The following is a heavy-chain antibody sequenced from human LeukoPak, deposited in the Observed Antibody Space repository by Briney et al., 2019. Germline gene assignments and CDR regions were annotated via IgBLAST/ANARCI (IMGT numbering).Heavy chain of an antibody. V-gene: IGHV3-23*01. J-gene: IGHJ4*02. CDR3: AKGSRDSRPYFFDF. D-gene: IGHD3-10*01. Sequence: PGGSLRLSCAASEFTFNNYAMSWVRQAPGKGLEWVSAIIGSGGDTFHADSVKGRFTISRDNSKNTLYLQMNSLRAEDMAVYYCAKGSRDSRPYFFDFWGQGTLVTVSS. CDR2: IIGSGGDT. CDR1: EFTFNNYA.